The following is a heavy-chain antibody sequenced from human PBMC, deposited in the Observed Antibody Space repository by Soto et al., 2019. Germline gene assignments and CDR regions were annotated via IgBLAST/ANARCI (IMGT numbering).Heavy chain of an antibody. CDR1: GGSFSGYY. Sequence: SETLSLTCAVYGGSFSGYYWSWIRQPPGEGLEWIGEINHSGSTNYNPSLKSRVTLSGDTSKNPFSLKLRSVTAADTAVYYCASREVDTPMVNYYWGQGTLVTVS. CDR2: INHSGST. V-gene: IGHV4-34*01. J-gene: IGHJ4*02. D-gene: IGHD5-18*01. CDR3: ASREVDTPMVNYY.